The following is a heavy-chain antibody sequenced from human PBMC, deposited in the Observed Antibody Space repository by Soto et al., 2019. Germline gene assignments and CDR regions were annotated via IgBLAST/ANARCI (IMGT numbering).Heavy chain of an antibody. D-gene: IGHD6-19*01. CDR1: GYTFTSYY. CDR3: ARDDEIRIAVAGPPMDV. J-gene: IGHJ6*02. V-gene: IGHV1-46*01. Sequence: ASVKVSCKASGYTFTSYYMHWVRQAPGQGLEWMGIINPSGGSTSYAQKFQGRVTMTRDTSISTVYMELSRMRSADTAVYYCARDDEIRIAVAGPPMDVWGQGTTVTVSS. CDR2: INPSGGST.